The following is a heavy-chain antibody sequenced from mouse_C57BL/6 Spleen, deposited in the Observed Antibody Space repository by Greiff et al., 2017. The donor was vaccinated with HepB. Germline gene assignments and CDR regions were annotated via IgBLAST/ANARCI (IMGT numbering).Heavy chain of an antibody. J-gene: IGHJ3*01. V-gene: IGHV14-4*01. CDR3: TTRPDQAWFAY. CDR1: GFNIKDDY. Sequence: EVQLQQSGAELVRPGASVKLSCTASGFNIKDDYMHWVKQRPEQGLEWIGWIDPENGDTEYASKFQGKATITADTSSNTAYLQLSSLTSEDTAVYYCTTRPDQAWFAYWGQGTLVTVSA. CDR2: IDPENGDT.